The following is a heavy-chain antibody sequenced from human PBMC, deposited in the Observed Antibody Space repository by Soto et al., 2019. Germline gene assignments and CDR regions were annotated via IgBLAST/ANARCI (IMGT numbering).Heavy chain of an antibody. CDR1: GFTFTGYG. D-gene: IGHD3-22*01. CDR2: ISPDGTDK. Sequence: GGSLRLSCAASGFTFTGYGMHWVRQAPGKGLEWVAVISPDGTDKYYADSVKGRFTISRDNSKNTLYLQMNSLRAEDTAVYYCAKSYYHDSSGLYSPRGYYYYFGMDVWGQGTTVTVSS. CDR3: AKSYYHDSSGLYSPRGYYYYFGMDV. J-gene: IGHJ6*02. V-gene: IGHV3-30*18.